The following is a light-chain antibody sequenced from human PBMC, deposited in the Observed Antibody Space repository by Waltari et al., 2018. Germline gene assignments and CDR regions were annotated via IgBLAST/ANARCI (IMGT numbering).Light chain of an antibody. CDR3: HQSSTLPLT. Sequence: EIVLTKYRDFQSVTPKEKVTITCRASQNIGLSLHWYQQKPDQPPKLLIKYASQSISGVPSRFSGSGSGTDFTLTINSLEAEDAAAYYCHQSSTLPLTFGGGTKVEIK. J-gene: IGKJ4*01. V-gene: IGKV6D-21*02. CDR1: QNIGLS. CDR2: YAS.